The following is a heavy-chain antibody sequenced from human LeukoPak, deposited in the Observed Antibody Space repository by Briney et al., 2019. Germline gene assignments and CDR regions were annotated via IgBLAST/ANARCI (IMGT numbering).Heavy chain of an antibody. J-gene: IGHJ4*02. CDR3: AKPPTGSIDY. CDR1: GFTFSSYA. V-gene: IGHV3-23*01. CDR2: ISGSGGST. D-gene: IGHD1-14*01. Sequence: GGSLRLSCAASGFTFSSYAMSWVRQAPGKGLEWVSVISGSGGSTYYADSVKGRFTISRDNSKNTLYLRMNSLRAEDTAVYYCAKPPTGSIDYWGQGTLVTVSS.